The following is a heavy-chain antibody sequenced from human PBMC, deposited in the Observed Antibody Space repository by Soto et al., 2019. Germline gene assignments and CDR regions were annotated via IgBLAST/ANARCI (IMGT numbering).Heavy chain of an antibody. CDR3: ARLIGDCSGGSCYSSFDY. CDR2: IFYSGST. CDR1: GGSISSGGYY. V-gene: IGHV4-31*03. D-gene: IGHD2-15*01. Sequence: QVQLQESGPGLVKPSQTLSLTCTVSGGSISSGGYYWSWIRRPQGKGLEWIGYIFYSGSTYYNPSLKSRVTISVDTSKNQFSLKLSSVTAADTAVYYCARLIGDCSGGSCYSSFDYWGQGTLVTVSS. J-gene: IGHJ4*02.